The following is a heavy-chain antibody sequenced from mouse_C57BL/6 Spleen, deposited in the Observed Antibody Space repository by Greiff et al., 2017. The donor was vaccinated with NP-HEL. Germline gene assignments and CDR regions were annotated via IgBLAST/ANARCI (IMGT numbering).Heavy chain of an antibody. CDR2: ILPGSGST. Sequence: VQLKESGAELMKPGASVKLSCKATGYTFTGYWIEWVKQRPGHGLEWIGEILPGSGSTYYNEKFKGKATFTADTSSNTAYMQLSSLTTEDSAIDYYARAAQATFWFAYWGQGTLVTVSA. J-gene: IGHJ3*01. D-gene: IGHD3-2*02. V-gene: IGHV1-9*01. CDR3: ARAAQATFWFAY. CDR1: GYTFTGYW.